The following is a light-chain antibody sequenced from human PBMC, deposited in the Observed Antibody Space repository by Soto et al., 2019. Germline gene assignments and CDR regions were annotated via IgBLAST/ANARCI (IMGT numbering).Light chain of an antibody. CDR2: GAS. CDR1: QTISTN. Sequence: TQSPATLSVSPGERAILSCRSSQTISTNLAWYQQKPGQAPRLLMYGASNRATGIPDRFSGSGSGTDFTLTISRLEPEDFAVYYCQQYGSSGTFGQGTKVDIK. J-gene: IGKJ1*01. V-gene: IGKV3-20*01. CDR3: QQYGSSGT.